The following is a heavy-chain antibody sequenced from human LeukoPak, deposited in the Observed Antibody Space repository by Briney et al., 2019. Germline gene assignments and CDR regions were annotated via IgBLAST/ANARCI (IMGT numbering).Heavy chain of an antibody. D-gene: IGHD3-10*01. Sequence: GRSLRLSCAASGFTFSRYGVHWVRQAPGKGLEWVAVISYDGSNKYYADSVKGRFTVSRDNSKNTLYLQMNSLRAEDTAVYYCAKGLSGSPPPYWGQGTLVTVSS. V-gene: IGHV3-30*18. J-gene: IGHJ4*02. CDR2: ISYDGSNK. CDR1: GFTFSRYG. CDR3: AKGLSGSPPPY.